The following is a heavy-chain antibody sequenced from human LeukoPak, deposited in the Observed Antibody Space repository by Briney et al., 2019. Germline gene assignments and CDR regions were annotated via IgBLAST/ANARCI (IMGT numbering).Heavy chain of an antibody. CDR3: ARRIQLWPYYFDY. CDR1: GGSISSGDYY. D-gene: IGHD5-18*01. CDR2: IYYSGST. J-gene: IGHJ4*02. Sequence: PSQTLSLTCTVSGGSISSGDYYWSWIRQPPGKGLEWIGYIYYSGSTYYNPSLKSRVTISVDTSKNQFSLNLSSVTAADTAVYYCARRIQLWPYYFDYWGQGTLVTVSS. V-gene: IGHV4-30-4*01.